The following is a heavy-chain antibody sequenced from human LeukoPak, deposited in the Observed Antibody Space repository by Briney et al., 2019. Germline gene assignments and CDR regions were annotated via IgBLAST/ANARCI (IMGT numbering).Heavy chain of an antibody. J-gene: IGHJ4*02. D-gene: IGHD3-10*01. CDR3: AKDLSRAAMVRGDPFDY. CDR2: LSGSGGST. V-gene: IGHV3-23*01. CDR1: GFTFSSYA. Sequence: RGSLRLSCAASGFTFSSYALSWVRQAPGKGLEWVSALSGSGGSTYDADYVKGRFTISRDNSKNTLYLQMNSLRAEDTALYYCAKDLSRAAMVRGDPFDYWGQGTLVTVSS.